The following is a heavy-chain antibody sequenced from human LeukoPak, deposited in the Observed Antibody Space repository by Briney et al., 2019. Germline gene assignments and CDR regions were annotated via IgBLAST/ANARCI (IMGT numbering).Heavy chain of an antibody. CDR3: ASFPYSSSWYWSWFDP. Sequence: SVKVSRKASGGTFSSYAISWVRQAPGQGLEWMGGIIPIFGTANYAQKFQGRVTITADESTSTAYMELSSLRSEDTAVYYCASFPYSSSWYWSWFDPWGQGTLVTVSS. CDR1: GGTFSSYA. V-gene: IGHV1-69*13. CDR2: IIPIFGTA. D-gene: IGHD6-13*01. J-gene: IGHJ5*02.